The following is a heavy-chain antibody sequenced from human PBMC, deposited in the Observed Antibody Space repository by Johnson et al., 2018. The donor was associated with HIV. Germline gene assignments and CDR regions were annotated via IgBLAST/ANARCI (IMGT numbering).Heavy chain of an antibody. CDR1: GFTVSSNY. CDR3: AREDSSSPAAAFDI. CDR2: IYSGGST. J-gene: IGHJ3*02. D-gene: IGHD6-6*01. Sequence: VQLVEYGGGLIQPGGSLRLSCVVSGFTVSSNYMSWVRQAPGKGLEWVSVIYSGGSTYYADSVKGRFTISRDNSKNTLYLQMNSLRAEDTAVYYCAREDSSSPAAAFDIWGQGTMVTVSS. V-gene: IGHV3-53*01.